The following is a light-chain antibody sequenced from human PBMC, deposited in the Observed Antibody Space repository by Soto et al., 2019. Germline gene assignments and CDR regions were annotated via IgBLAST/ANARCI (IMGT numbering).Light chain of an antibody. Sequence: DIQMTQSPSSLSPSVGDRVTITCRASQGISNYLAWYQQKPGKVPKLLIYAASTLQSGVPSRFSGSGSGTDFTLTISSLQSEDFALYYCHQYNQWPPGTFGQGTKVDIK. J-gene: IGKJ2*01. V-gene: IGKV1-27*01. CDR2: AAS. CDR3: HQYNQWPPGT. CDR1: QGISNY.